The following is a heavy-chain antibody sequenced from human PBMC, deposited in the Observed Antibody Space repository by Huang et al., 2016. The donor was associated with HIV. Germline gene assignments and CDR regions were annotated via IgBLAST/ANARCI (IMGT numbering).Heavy chain of an antibody. J-gene: IGHJ4*02. CDR2: INPNTGNP. V-gene: IGHV7-4-1*02. CDR3: ARNIRYFDWLRTDYFDY. CDR1: GYTLTSYA. Sequence: QVQLVQSGSELKKPGASVKVSCKASGYTLTSYAMNWVRQAPGQGLEWMGWINPNTGNPTYAQGCTGRFVFSFDTSVSTAYLQISSRKAEDTAVYYCARNIRYFDWLRTDYFDYWGQGTLVTVSS. D-gene: IGHD3-9*01.